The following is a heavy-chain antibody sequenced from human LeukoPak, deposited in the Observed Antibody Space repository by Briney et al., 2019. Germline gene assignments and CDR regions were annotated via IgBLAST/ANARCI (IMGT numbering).Heavy chain of an antibody. J-gene: IGHJ4*02. Sequence: GGSLRLSCSASGFSLRDYWMSWVRQASGKGLEWVSLIYSDGTTYYADSVKGRFTISRDNSKNTLYLQMNSLRVEDMAVYYCARDWNGDYVIENWGQGTLVTVSS. D-gene: IGHD4-17*01. CDR3: ARDWNGDYVIEN. V-gene: IGHV3-66*01. CDR2: IYSDGTT. CDR1: GFSLRDYW.